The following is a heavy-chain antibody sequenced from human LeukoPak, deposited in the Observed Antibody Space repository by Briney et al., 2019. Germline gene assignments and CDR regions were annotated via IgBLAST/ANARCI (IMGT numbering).Heavy chain of an antibody. D-gene: IGHD5-12*01. J-gene: IGHJ4*02. CDR2: ISYDGSNK. Sequence: PGGSLRLSCAASGFTFSSYAMHWVRQAPGKGLEWVAVISYDGSNKYYADSVKGRFTISRDNSKNTLYLQMNSLRAEDTAVYYCARGGGYTSVDYWGQGTLVTVSS. CDR3: ARGGGYTSVDY. V-gene: IGHV3-30-3*01. CDR1: GFTFSSYA.